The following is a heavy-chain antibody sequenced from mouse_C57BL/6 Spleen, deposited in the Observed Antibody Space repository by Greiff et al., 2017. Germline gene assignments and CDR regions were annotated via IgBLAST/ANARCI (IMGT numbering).Heavy chain of an antibody. V-gene: IGHV1-15*01. CDR2: IDPETGGT. D-gene: IGHD2-5*01. J-gene: IGHJ2*01. CDR3: TGKCYSNFFDY. Sequence: QVQLKESGAELVRPGASVTLSCKASGYTFPDYEMNWVKQTPVHGLEWIGAIDPETGGTAYNQKFKGKAILTADKSSRTAYIELRSLTSVDSAVYYCTGKCYSNFFDYWGQGTTLTVSS. CDR1: GYTFPDYE.